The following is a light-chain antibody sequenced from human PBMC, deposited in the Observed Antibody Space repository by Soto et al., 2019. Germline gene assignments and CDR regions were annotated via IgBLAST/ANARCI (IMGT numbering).Light chain of an antibody. CDR3: CSYTATTTYV. Sequence: QSVLTQPASVSGSPGQSISISCTGTGNDVGGYTFVSWYQQHPDKVPKLVIFDVNRRPSGVSDRFSGSKSVNAAPLTISGLQAEDEADYYYCSYTATTTYVFGTGTKVTVL. V-gene: IGLV2-14*03. CDR1: GNDVGGYTF. J-gene: IGLJ1*01. CDR2: DVN.